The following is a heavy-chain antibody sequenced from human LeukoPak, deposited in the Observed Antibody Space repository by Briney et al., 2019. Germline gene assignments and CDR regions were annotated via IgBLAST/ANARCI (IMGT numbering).Heavy chain of an antibody. V-gene: IGHV3-23*01. CDR1: GFTFSNHA. CDR2: ISGSGATT. CDR3: PKIRSLYYHESSAYYTADY. D-gene: IGHD3-22*01. J-gene: IGHJ4*02. Sequence: GGSLRLSCEASGFTFSNHAMTWVRPAPGKGLEWVSGISGSGATTYYADSVKGRFTISRDNSKNTLDLQMNSLRAEDTAVYYCPKIRSLYYHESSAYYTADYWGQGTVVSVSS.